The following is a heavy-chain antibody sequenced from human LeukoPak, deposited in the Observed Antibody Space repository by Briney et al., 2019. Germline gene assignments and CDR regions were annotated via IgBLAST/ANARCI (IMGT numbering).Heavy chain of an antibody. CDR2: ISGSGHST. V-gene: IGHV3-23*01. D-gene: IGHD5-24*01. Sequence: PGGFLRLSCAASGITFSSYAMSWVRQAPGKGLEWVSAISGSGHSTYYADSVKGRFTISRDNSRNTLYLQMNSLRAEDTAVYYCAKALTRYTPNDYWGQGTLVTVSS. CDR3: AKALTRYTPNDY. CDR1: GITFSSYA. J-gene: IGHJ4*02.